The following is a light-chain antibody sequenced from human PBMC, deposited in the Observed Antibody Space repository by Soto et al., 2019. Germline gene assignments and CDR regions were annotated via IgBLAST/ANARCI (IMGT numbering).Light chain of an antibody. CDR3: QHYNSYSEA. CDR2: DGS. J-gene: IGKJ1*01. CDR1: QTINRW. Sequence: DIQITQSPATLSASLGDRVTITFRASQTINRWLAWYQQKPRKAPKLLIYDGSTLQSGVPSRFSGSGSGTEFTLTISSLQPDDFATYYCQHYNSYSEAVGQGTKV. V-gene: IGKV1-5*01.